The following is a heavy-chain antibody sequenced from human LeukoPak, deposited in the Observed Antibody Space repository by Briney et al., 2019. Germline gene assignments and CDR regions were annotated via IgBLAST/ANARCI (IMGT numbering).Heavy chain of an antibody. J-gene: IGHJ3*02. D-gene: IGHD3-22*01. Sequence: GESPKISCKGSGYSFTNYWIAWVRQMPGKGLEWMGIIYPGDSDTRYSPSFQGQVTISADKSISTAYLQWSSLKASDTAMYYCATPPNYDSSGYYGAFDIWGQGTMVTVSS. CDR1: GYSFTNYW. CDR2: IYPGDSDT. V-gene: IGHV5-51*01. CDR3: ATPPNYDSSGYYGAFDI.